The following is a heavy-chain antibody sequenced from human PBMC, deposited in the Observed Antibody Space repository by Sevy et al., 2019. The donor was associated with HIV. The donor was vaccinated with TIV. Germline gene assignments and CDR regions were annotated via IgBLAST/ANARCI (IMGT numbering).Heavy chain of an antibody. D-gene: IGHD3-22*01. CDR1: GGSISSSSFY. Sequence: SETLSLTCTVSGGSISSSSFYWGWIRQPPGKGLEWIGSIYYSGSTYYNPSLKSRVTISVDNSKNQFSLKVRSVTAADTAVYFCARSYYYDSNGPYYFDYWGQGTLVTVSS. CDR2: IYYSGST. V-gene: IGHV4-39*01. CDR3: ARSYYYDSNGPYYFDY. J-gene: IGHJ4*02.